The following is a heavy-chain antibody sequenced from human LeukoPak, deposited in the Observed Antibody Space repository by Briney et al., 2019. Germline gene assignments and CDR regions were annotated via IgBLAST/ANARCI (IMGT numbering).Heavy chain of an antibody. CDR2: ISDNGGST. D-gene: IGHD6-6*01. CDR1: GFTFSSYA. J-gene: IGHJ4*02. CDR3: ARALIAARPDSLFDY. Sequence: PGGSLRLSCAASGFTFSSYAMHWVRQAPGKGLEYVSTISDNGGSTFYANSVKGRLTISRDNSKNTLYLQMGSLRPEDMAVYYCARALIAARPDSLFDYWGQGTLVTVSS. V-gene: IGHV3-64*01.